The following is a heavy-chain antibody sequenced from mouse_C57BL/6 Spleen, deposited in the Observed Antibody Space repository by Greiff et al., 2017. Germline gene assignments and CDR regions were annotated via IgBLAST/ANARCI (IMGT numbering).Heavy chain of an antibody. D-gene: IGHD1-1*01. J-gene: IGHJ2*01. CDR1: GYTFTSYW. V-gene: IGHV1-61*01. CDR3: ARRGTTVVFDY. CDR2: IYPSDSET. Sequence: QVQLKQPGAELVRPGSSVKLSCKASGYTFTSYWMDWVKQRPGQGLEWIGNIYPSDSETHYNQKFKDKATLTVDKSSSTAYMQLSSLTSEDSAVYYCARRGTTVVFDYWGQCTTLTVSS.